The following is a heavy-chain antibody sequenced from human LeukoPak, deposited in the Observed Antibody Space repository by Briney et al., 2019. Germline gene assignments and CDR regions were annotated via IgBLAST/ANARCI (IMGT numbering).Heavy chain of an antibody. J-gene: IGHJ6*02. CDR3: ARLGAAPGPPHYFYYGMDV. Sequence: PGGSLRLSCAVSGFTVSSNYMSWVRQPPAKGLEWIGSTYYTGSTYYNPSLRSRVSISGDTSKNQVSLKVNSVTAADTAVYYCARLGAAPGPPHYFYYGMDVWGQGTTVTVS. D-gene: IGHD7-27*01. CDR1: GFTVSSNY. CDR2: TYYTGST. V-gene: IGHV4-59*05.